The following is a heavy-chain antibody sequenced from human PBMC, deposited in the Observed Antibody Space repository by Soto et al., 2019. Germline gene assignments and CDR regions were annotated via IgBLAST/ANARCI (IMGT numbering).Heavy chain of an antibody. CDR1: GGSISSGGYS. J-gene: IGHJ5*02. Sequence: SETLSLTCAVSGGSISSGGYSWNWIRQPPGKGLEWIGYIYHGGSTYYNPSLESRVTISMDRSKNQFSLNLSSVTAADTAVYYCARDYMVRGVMRWFDPWGQGTLVTVSS. D-gene: IGHD3-10*01. V-gene: IGHV4-30-2*01. CDR2: IYHGGST. CDR3: ARDYMVRGVMRWFDP.